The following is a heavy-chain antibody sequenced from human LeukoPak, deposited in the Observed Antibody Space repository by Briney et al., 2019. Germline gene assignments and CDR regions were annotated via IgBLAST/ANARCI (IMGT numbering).Heavy chain of an antibody. Sequence: SETLSLTCAVYGGSFIDYYWNWIRQPPGKGLEWIGEINHSGSTNYNPSLKSLVTMSVDTSKNQISLTLNSVTAADTAGYYCAPDFYGGLFDYWGQGTLVTVSS. V-gene: IGHV4-34*01. D-gene: IGHD4/OR15-4a*01. CDR2: INHSGST. CDR1: GGSFIDYY. J-gene: IGHJ4*02. CDR3: APDFYGGLFDY.